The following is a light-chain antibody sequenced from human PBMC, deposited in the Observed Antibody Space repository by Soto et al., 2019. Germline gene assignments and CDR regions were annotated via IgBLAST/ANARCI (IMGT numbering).Light chain of an antibody. CDR2: EAS. J-gene: IGKJ4*01. CDR3: QQRSTWPLT. Sequence: EIVLTQSPATLSLSPGDRATLSCRASQSLGIYLAWYLQTPGQSPRLLIYEASHRATGVPAKFSGTGSGTDFTLTISSLESEDFGIYYCQQRSTWPLTFGGGTRVEI. V-gene: IGKV3-11*01. CDR1: QSLGIY.